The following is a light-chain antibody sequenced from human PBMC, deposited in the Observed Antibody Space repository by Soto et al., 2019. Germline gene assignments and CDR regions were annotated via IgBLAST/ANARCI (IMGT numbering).Light chain of an antibody. CDR1: QGIGND. CDR2: SAS. Sequence: DIQMTQFPSSLSASVGDRVTITCRASQGIGNDLGWYQHKPGKAPKRRIFSASNLDSGVPSRFSGGGFETEFTLKISSLQPEDFATYYCLHHYSYPLTLGGGTKVEIK. CDR3: LHHYSYPLT. J-gene: IGKJ4*01. V-gene: IGKV1-17*01.